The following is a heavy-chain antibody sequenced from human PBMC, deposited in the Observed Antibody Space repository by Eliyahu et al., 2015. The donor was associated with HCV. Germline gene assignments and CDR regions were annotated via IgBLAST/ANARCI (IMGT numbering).Heavy chain of an antibody. CDR3: ARDARGYSGYGGSAFDI. CDR2: INSDGSST. Sequence: EVQLVESGGGLVQPGGSLRLSCAASGFTFSSYWMHWVRQAPGKGLVWVSRINSDGSSTSYADSVKGRFTISRDNAKNTLYLQMNSLRAEDTAVYYCARDARGYSGYGGSAFDIWGQGTMVTVSS. V-gene: IGHV3-74*01. J-gene: IGHJ3*02. CDR1: GFTFSSYW. D-gene: IGHD5-12*01.